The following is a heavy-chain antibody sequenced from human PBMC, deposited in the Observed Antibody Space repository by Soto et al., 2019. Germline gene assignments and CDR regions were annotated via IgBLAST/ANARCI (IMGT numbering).Heavy chain of an antibody. J-gene: IGHJ6*03. CDR3: AASVWSGAPPNYYYYMDV. CDR1: GFTFTSSA. V-gene: IGHV1-58*02. Sequence: SVKVSGKASGFTFTSSAMQWVRQARGQRLEWIGWIVVGSGNTNYAQKFQERVTITRDMSTSTAYMELSSLRSEDTAVYYCAASVWSGAPPNYYYYMDVWGKGTTVTVSS. D-gene: IGHD3-10*01. CDR2: IVVGSGNT.